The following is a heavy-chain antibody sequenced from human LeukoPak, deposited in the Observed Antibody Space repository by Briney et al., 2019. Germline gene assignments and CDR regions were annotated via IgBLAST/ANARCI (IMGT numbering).Heavy chain of an antibody. CDR3: AKPRVRGASYFDY. CDR2: ISYDGSNK. CDR1: GFTFSNYG. D-gene: IGHD3-10*01. J-gene: IGHJ4*02. V-gene: IGHV3-30*18. Sequence: GGFLRLSCAASGFTFSNYGMHWVRQAPGKGLEWVAVISYDGSNKNYADSVKGRFTISRDNSQNTLYLQMNSLRAEDTAVYYCAKPRVRGASYFDYWGQGTLVTVSS.